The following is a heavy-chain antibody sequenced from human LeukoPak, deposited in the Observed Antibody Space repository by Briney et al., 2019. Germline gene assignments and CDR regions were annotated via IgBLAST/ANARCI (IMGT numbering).Heavy chain of an antibody. J-gene: IGHJ6*03. CDR2: INHSGST. CDR1: GGSFSGYY. D-gene: IGHD3-10*01. V-gene: IGHV4-34*01. Sequence: SETLSLTCAVSGGSFSGYYLSWIRQPPGKGLEWVGEINHSGSTNYNPSLKSRVTISVDTSKNQFSLKLSSVTAADTAVYYCAKAVRAKRGYYYYMDVWGKGTTVTVSS. CDR3: AKAVRAKRGYYYYMDV.